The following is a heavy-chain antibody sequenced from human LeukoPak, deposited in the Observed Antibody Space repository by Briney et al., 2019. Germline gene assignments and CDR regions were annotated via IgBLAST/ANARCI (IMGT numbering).Heavy chain of an antibody. CDR1: GFTFDNYA. CDR3: AKASGYTSGWYSADFDY. V-gene: IGHV3-9*01. CDR2: ISWNSGSI. Sequence: GGSLRLSCAASGFTFDNYAIHWVRHAPGKGLEWVSGISWNSGSIGYADAVKGRFTISRDNAKSSLNLQMNSLRAEDTALYYCAKASGYTSGWYSADFDYWGQGTLVTVSS. D-gene: IGHD6-19*01. J-gene: IGHJ4*02.